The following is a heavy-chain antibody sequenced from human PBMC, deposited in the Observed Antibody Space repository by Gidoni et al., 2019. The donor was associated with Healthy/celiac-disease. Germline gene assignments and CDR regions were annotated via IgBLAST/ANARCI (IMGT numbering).Heavy chain of an antibody. CDR3: ARGRMVRGVIMTEWFDP. D-gene: IGHD3-10*01. Sequence: QVQLQESGTGMVKTSETLSLTCTVSGGAISRYYWSWIRQPAGKGLEWIGRIYTSGSTNYNPSLKSRVTMSVDTSKNQFSLKLSSVTAADTAVYYCARGRMVRGVIMTEWFDPWGQGTLVTVSS. J-gene: IGHJ5*02. V-gene: IGHV4-4*07. CDR2: IYTSGST. CDR1: GGAISRYY.